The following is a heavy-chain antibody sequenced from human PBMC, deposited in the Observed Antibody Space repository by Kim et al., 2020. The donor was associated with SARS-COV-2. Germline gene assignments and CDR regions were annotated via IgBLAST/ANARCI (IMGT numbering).Heavy chain of an antibody. CDR1: GYTFTSYG. CDR2: ISTYNGDT. CDR3: ATSGQADY. D-gene: IGHD6-6*01. J-gene: IGHJ4*02. Sequence: ASVKVSCKASGYTFTSYGISWVRQAPGQGLEWMGWISTYNGDTNYAQKFQGRVTMTTDTSTSTAYMELRRLTSDDTAVYYCATSGQADYWGQGTLVTGSS. V-gene: IGHV1-18*01.